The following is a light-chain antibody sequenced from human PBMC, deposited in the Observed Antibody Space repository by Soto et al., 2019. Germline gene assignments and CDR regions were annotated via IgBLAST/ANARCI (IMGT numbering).Light chain of an antibody. J-gene: IGKJ1*01. CDR2: GAS. CDR3: QQYNNWLSET. Sequence: EIVMTQSPSTLSVSPGERATLSCRASQSVSSKLAWYQQKPGQAPRLLIYGASTRATGIPARFSGSGSGTEFTLTISSLQYEDFAVYYCQQYNNWLSETFGQGTKVDIK. CDR1: QSVSSK. V-gene: IGKV3-15*01.